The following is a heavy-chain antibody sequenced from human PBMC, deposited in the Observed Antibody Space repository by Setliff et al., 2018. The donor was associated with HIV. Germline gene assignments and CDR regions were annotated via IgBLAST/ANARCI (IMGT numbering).Heavy chain of an antibody. J-gene: IGHJ5*02. V-gene: IGHV4-61*09. Sequence: SETLSLTCTVSGGSISSGTYYWSWIRQPAGKGLEWIGHMYTSGSTNYNPSLKSRVTISVDTSKNQFSLKLSSVTAADTAVYYCARQKVRDCTPTTCQVYFDPWGQGTLVTVSS. CDR3: ARQKVRDCTPTTCQVYFDP. CDR2: MYTSGST. D-gene: IGHD2-8*01. CDR1: GGSISSGTYY.